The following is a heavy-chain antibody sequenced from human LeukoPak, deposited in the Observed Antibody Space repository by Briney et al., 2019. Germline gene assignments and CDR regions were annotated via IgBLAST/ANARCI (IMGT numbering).Heavy chain of an antibody. D-gene: IGHD1-26*01. CDR3: ARDVVGATTWFDP. CDR2: ISSSSSYI. V-gene: IGHV3-21*01. J-gene: IGHJ5*02. CDR1: GFTFSSYS. Sequence: PGGSVRLSCAASGFTFSSYSMNWVRQAPGKGLEWVSSISSSSSYIYYADSVKGRFTISRDNAKNSLYLQMNSLRVDDTAVYYCARDVVGATTWFDPWGQGTLVTVSS.